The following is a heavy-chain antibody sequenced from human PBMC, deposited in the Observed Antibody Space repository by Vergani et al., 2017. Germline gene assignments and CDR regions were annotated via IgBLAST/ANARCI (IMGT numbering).Heavy chain of an antibody. Sequence: QVQLQQWGAGLLKPSETLSLTCAVYGGSFSGYYWSWIRQPPGKGLEWIGEINHSGSTNYNPSLKSRVTISVDTSKNQFSLKLSSVTAADTAVYYWARRMILWVGESNYGMDVWGQGTTVTVSS. CDR1: GGSFSGYY. V-gene: IGHV4-34*01. D-gene: IGHD3-10*01. CDR3: ARRMILWVGESNYGMDV. CDR2: INHSGST. J-gene: IGHJ6*02.